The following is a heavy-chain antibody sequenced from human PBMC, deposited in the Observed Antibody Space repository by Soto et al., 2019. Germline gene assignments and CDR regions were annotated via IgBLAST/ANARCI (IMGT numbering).Heavy chain of an antibody. V-gene: IGHV3-23*01. J-gene: IGHJ6*02. CDR2: ISGSGDST. Sequence: EVQVLESGGGLVQPGGSLRLSCAASGFTFSSHAMSWVRQAPGKGLEWVSAISGSGDSTRYADSVQGRFTISRDTSKHTLYLQMNSLRAEDTAVYYCAKFYYGDYSYYYYGMDVWGQGTTVTVSS. CDR1: GFTFSSHA. D-gene: IGHD4-17*01. CDR3: AKFYYGDYSYYYYGMDV.